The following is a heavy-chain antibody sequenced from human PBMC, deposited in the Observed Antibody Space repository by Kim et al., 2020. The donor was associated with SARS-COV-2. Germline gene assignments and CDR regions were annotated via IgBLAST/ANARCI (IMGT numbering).Heavy chain of an antibody. J-gene: IGHJ6*02. CDR3: AKMKGIILQNYAMDV. CDR1: GLTFSSFA. D-gene: IGHD3-10*01. Sequence: GGSLRLSCEVSGLTFSSFAMSWVRQAPGKGLEWVSGIIGSGGRTFYADSVKGRFTISRDNSKNTLYLQMSSLGAEDTAVYFCAKMKGIILQNYAMDVWGQETTVSVSS. CDR2: IIGSGGRT. V-gene: IGHV3-23*01.